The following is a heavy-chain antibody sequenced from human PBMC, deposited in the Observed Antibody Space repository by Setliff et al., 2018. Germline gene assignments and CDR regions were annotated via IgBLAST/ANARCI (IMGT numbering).Heavy chain of an antibody. CDR3: ARVAVGAMGADY. CDR1: GYTFTGYY. D-gene: IGHD1-26*01. CDR2: INPNSGGT. V-gene: IGHV1-2*06. Sequence: ASVKVSCKASGYTFTGYYMHWVRQAPGQGLEWMGRINPNSGGTNYAQKFQGRVTMTRDTSISTAYMELSRLRSDDTAVYYCARVAVGAMGADYWGQGTLVTVSA. J-gene: IGHJ4*02.